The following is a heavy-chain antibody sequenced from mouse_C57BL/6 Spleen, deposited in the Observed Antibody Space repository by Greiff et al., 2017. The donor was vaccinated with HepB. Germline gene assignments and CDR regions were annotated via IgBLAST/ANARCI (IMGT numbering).Heavy chain of an antibody. V-gene: IGHV1-4*01. J-gene: IGHJ2*01. Sequence: VQLQQSGAELARPGASVKMSCKASGYTFTSYTMHWVKQRPGQGLEWIGYINPSSGYTKYNQKFKDKATLTADKSSSTAYMQLSSLTSEDSAVYYCARSPKLVYFDYWGQGTTLTVSS. CDR1: GYTFTSYT. D-gene: IGHD1-3*01. CDR3: ARSPKLVYFDY. CDR2: INPSSGYT.